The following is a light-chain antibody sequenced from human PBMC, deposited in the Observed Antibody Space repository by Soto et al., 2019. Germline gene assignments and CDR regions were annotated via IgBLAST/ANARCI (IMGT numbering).Light chain of an antibody. V-gene: IGLV2-14*01. Sequence: QSALTQPASVSGSPGQSITISCTGTSSDVGGYNYVSWYQQHPGKAPKLMIYDVSNRPSGVSNRFSGSKSGNTASRTISGLQAEDEADYYCSSYTSSSTWVFGGGTKVTVL. J-gene: IGLJ3*02. CDR2: DVS. CDR3: SSYTSSSTWV. CDR1: SSDVGGYNY.